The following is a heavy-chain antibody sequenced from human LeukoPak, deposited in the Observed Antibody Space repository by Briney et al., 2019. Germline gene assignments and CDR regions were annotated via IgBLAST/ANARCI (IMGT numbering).Heavy chain of an antibody. Sequence: ASVKVSCKASGYTFTSYGISWVRQAPGQGLEWMGWISAYNGNTNYAQKLQGRVTMTTDTSTSTAYMELRSLRSDDTAVYYCAGHSSSWYDPNWFDPWGQGTLVTVSS. D-gene: IGHD6-13*01. CDR3: AGHSSSWYDPNWFDP. J-gene: IGHJ5*02. CDR1: GYTFTSYG. CDR2: ISAYNGNT. V-gene: IGHV1-18*01.